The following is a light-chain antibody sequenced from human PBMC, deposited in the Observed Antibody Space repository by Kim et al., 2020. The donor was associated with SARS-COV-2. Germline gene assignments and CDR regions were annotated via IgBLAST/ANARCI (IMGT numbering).Light chain of an antibody. V-gene: IGLV4-60*03. CDR3: ETWDSNTVV. Sequence: SVKLTCTLSSGHSSYIIAWHQQQPGKAPRYLMKLEGSGSYNKGSGVPDRFSGSSSGADRYLTISNLQSEDEADYYCETWDSNTVVFGGGTQLTVL. J-gene: IGLJ2*01. CDR1: SGHSSYI. CDR2: LEGSGSY.